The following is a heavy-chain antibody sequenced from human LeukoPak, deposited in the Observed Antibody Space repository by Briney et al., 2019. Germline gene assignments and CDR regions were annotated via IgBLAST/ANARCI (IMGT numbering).Heavy chain of an antibody. CDR3: ARQIVTDRGWSLHFDF. Sequence: SQTLSLTCTVSGGSISSGGYYWNWIRQPPGKGLEWIGYISYSGTTNYNPSLKSRVTISVDTSKNQFSLKLSSVTAADTAVYYCARQIVTDRGWSLHFDFWGQGTLVTVSS. CDR2: ISYSGTT. D-gene: IGHD6-19*01. CDR1: GGSISSGGYY. J-gene: IGHJ4*02. V-gene: IGHV4-61*08.